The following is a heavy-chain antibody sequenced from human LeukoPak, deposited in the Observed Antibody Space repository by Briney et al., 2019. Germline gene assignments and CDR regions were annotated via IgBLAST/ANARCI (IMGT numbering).Heavy chain of an antibody. V-gene: IGHV4-59*01. CDR1: GGSISSYY. CDR3: ARLGSSWYGRVFDY. J-gene: IGHJ4*02. Sequence: PETLSLTCTVPGGSISSYYWSWIRQPPGKGLEWIGYIYYSGSTNYNPSLKSRVTISVDTSKNQFSLKLSSVTAADTAVYYCARLGSSWYGRVFDYWGQGTLVTVS. CDR2: IYYSGST. D-gene: IGHD6-13*01.